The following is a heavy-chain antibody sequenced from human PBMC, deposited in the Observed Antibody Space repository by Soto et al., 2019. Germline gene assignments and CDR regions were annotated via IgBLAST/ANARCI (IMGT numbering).Heavy chain of an antibody. Sequence: QVQLVQSGAEVKKPGASVKVSCEASGYSFITYGINWVRQAPGQGLEWMGWISAYNGNTKYAQNLQGRVTMATDTSTSTAYMELRSLRSDDTAVYYCARNYGDNDPRYYYGMDVWGQGTMVTVSS. CDR1: GYSFITYG. J-gene: IGHJ6*02. CDR3: ARNYGDNDPRYYYGMDV. D-gene: IGHD4-17*01. V-gene: IGHV1-18*04. CDR2: ISAYNGNT.